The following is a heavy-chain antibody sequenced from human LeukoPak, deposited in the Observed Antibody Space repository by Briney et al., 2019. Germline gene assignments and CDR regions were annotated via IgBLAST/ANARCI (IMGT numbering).Heavy chain of an antibody. D-gene: IGHD5-24*01. CDR3: ARRWKLSLDV. J-gene: IGHJ6*02. CDR1: GFTLSIYW. CDR2: IKEDGSVK. Sequence: PGGSLRLSCAASGFTLSIYWMTWVRQAPGKGLEWVANIKEDGSVKYYVDSVKGRSTISRDNAKKSLYLQMNNLRGEDTAVYFCARRWKLSLDVWGQGTTVTVSS. V-gene: IGHV3-7*01.